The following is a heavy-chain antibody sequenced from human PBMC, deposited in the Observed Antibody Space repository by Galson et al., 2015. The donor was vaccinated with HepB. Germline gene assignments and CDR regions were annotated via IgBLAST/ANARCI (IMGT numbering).Heavy chain of an antibody. Sequence: SLRLSCAASGFSFNYFPMHWVRQAPGKGLEWVAVISYTGSYTGYADFGRGRFTISRDNSKNALYLQMNSLRVEDTALYYCVRPRGAGAGACQDRYFDLWGRGTLVTVSS. CDR1: GFSFNYFP. J-gene: IGHJ2*01. CDR3: VRPRGAGAGACQDRYFDL. D-gene: IGHD3-10*01. CDR2: ISYTGSYT. V-gene: IGHV3-30-3*01.